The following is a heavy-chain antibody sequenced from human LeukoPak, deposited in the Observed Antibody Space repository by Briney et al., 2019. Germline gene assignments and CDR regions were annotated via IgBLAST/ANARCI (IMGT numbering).Heavy chain of an antibody. J-gene: IGHJ4*02. V-gene: IGHV4-38-2*01. CDR1: GYSITSGYF. CDR3: ARGSGSGDFDY. CDR2: IYHSGTT. Sequence: SETLSLTCGVSGYSITSGYFWGWLRQPPGKGLEWIASIYHSGTTYYNPSLKSRVTISVDTSKNQFSLKLSSVTAADTAVYYCARGSGSGDFDYWGQGTLVTVSS. D-gene: IGHD3-10*01.